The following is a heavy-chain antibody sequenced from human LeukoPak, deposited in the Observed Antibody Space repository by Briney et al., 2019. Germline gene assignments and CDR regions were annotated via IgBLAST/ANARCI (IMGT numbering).Heavy chain of an antibody. CDR3: AREDYYGSGSHMDV. CDR1: GGSLSSGSSY. J-gene: IGHJ6*03. CDR2: IYTSGST. D-gene: IGHD3-10*01. Sequence: SQTLSLTCTVSGGSLSSGSSYWSWIRQPAGKGLEWIGRIYTSGSTNYNPSLKSRVTITVDTSKNQFSLKLSSVTAADTAMYYCAREDYYGSGSHMDVWGKGTTVTVSS. V-gene: IGHV4-61*02.